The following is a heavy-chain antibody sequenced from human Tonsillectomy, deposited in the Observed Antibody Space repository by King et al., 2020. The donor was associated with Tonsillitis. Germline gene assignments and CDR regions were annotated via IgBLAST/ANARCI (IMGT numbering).Heavy chain of an antibody. D-gene: IGHD3-10*01. J-gene: IGHJ3*02. Sequence: QLQESGPGLVKPSETLSLICTVSGGSISSSRYYWGWVRQPPGKGLEWIASIYNSGSTYYNPSLKSRVTMSVDTSKNQFSLKLSSVTASDTAVYYCATHRVVADAFDIWGQGTVVTVSS. V-gene: IGHV4-39*01. CDR1: GGSISSSRYY. CDR2: IYNSGST. CDR3: ATHRVVADAFDI.